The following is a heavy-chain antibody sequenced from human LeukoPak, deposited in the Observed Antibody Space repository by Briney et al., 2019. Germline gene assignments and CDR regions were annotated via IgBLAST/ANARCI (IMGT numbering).Heavy chain of an antibody. CDR2: INYSGNI. D-gene: IGHD2-2*02. CDR1: GGSLSGYY. Sequence: PSDTLSLTCAVYGGSLSGYYWSWIRQSPEKGLEWIAEINYSGNINYSPSLQSRLTISIDTSKSQFSLMLRSVTVADTAVYYCARRSYHLLYGYYYYYMDVWGRGTPVTVSS. J-gene: IGHJ6*03. V-gene: IGHV4-34*01. CDR3: ARRSYHLLYGYYYYYMDV.